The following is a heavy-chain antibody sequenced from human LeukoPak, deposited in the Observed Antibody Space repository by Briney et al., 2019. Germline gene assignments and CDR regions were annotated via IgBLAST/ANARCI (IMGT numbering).Heavy chain of an antibody. CDR2: TRGSGSGM. CDR1: GFAFSDYS. J-gene: IGHJ4*02. CDR3: ARDDNWGFDY. D-gene: IGHD7-27*01. V-gene: IGHV3-21*05. Sequence: GGSLRLSCAASGFAFSDYSMIWVRQAPGKGLEWVANTRGSGSGMGSGNYYAGAVKGRFTISRDNAKNSLYLQMNSLRAEDTAFYYCARDDNWGFDYWGQGALVTVSS.